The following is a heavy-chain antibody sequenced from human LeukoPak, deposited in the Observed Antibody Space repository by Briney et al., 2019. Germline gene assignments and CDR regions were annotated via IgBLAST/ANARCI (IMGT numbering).Heavy chain of an antibody. V-gene: IGHV4-39*01. CDR2: IYYSGST. J-gene: IGHJ6*02. Sequence: SETLSLTCTVSGGSISSSSYYWGWIRQPPGKGLEWIGSIYYSGSTYYNPSLKSRVTISVDTSKNQFSLKLSSVTAADTAVYYCARQEGYCSSTSCYGYYYYYGMDVWGQGTTVTASS. CDR3: ARQEGYCSSTSCYGYYYYYGMDV. CDR1: GGSISSSSYY. D-gene: IGHD2-2*01.